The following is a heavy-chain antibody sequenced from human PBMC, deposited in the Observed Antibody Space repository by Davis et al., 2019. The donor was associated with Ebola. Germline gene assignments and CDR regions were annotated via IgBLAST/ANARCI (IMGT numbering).Heavy chain of an antibody. CDR2: IKQDGSEK. D-gene: IGHD4-17*01. J-gene: IGHJ4*02. CDR1: GFTFSSYA. V-gene: IGHV3-7*01. CDR3: ASHDYGDYAGPDY. Sequence: GESLKISCAASGFTFSSYAMSWVRQAPGKGLEWVANIKQDGSEKYYVDSVKGRFTISRDNAKNSVFLQMNSLRAEDTAVYYCASHDYGDYAGPDYWGQGTLVTVSS.